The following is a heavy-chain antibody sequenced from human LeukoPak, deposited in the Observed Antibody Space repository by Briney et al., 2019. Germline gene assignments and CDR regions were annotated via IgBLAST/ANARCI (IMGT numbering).Heavy chain of an antibody. CDR3: AKTGLTWWDLPDY. CDR2: ISANNGNT. J-gene: IGHJ4*02. Sequence: ASVKVSCKASGYTFSNYGFIWVRQAPGQGLEWMGWISANNGNTNYARNLQDRVTMTTDTSTSTAYMELRSLRSDDTAVYYCAKTGLTWWDLPDYWGQGTLVTVSS. D-gene: IGHD1-26*01. CDR1: GYTFSNYG. V-gene: IGHV1-18*01.